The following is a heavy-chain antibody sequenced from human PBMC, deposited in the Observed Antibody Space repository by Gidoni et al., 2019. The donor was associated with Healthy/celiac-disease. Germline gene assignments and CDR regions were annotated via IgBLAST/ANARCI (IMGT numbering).Heavy chain of an antibody. CDR3: ARDWGYDSYYGMDV. V-gene: IGHV3-53*02. J-gene: IGHJ6*02. D-gene: IGHD5-12*01. CDR1: GFTVSSNY. Sequence: EVQLVETGGGLIQPGGSLRLSCAASGFTVSSNYMSWVRQAPGKGLEWVSVIYSGGSTYYADSVKGRFTISRDNSKNTLYLQMNSLRAEDTAVYYCARDWGYDSYYGMDVWGQGTTVTVSS. CDR2: IYSGGST.